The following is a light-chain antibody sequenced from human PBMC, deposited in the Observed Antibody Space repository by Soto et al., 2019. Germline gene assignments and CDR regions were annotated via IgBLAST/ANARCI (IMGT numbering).Light chain of an antibody. Sequence: EIVLTQSPGTLSLSPGERATLSCSASQSVSGTYLAWYQQKPGQPPRLLIYGASTRATGIPDRFSGGGSSTDFTLTISRLEPEDFAVYYCQHYGSSPRTFGQGTKVDLK. J-gene: IGKJ1*01. CDR1: QSVSGTY. CDR3: QHYGSSPRT. CDR2: GAS. V-gene: IGKV3-20*01.